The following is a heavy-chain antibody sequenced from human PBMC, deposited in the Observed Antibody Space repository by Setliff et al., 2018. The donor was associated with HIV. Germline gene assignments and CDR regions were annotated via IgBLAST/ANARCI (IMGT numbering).Heavy chain of an antibody. V-gene: IGHV1-18*01. Sequence: GASVKVSCKASGYTFSTYGISWVRQAPGQGLEWMGWISAYNGNTNYAQKLQGRVTVTTDTSTSTAYMELRSLRSDDTAVYYCARDRGVYCISSSCDSPVDAFDIWGQGTMVTVSS. J-gene: IGHJ3*02. CDR3: ARDRGVYCISSSCDSPVDAFDI. CDR2: ISAYNGNT. D-gene: IGHD2-2*01. CDR1: GYTFSTYG.